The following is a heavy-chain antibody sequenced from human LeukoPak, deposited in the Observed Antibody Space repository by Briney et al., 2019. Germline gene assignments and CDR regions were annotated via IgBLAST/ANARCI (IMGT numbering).Heavy chain of an antibody. J-gene: IGHJ6*02. V-gene: IGHV4-59*01. CDR3: ARVDSRGWYSPRLYYYYGMDV. CDR2: IYYSGST. Sequence: SETLSLTCTVSGGSISSYYWSWIRQPPGKGLEWIGYIYYSGSTNYNPSLKSRVTISVDTSKNQFSLKLSSVTAADTAVYYCARVDSRGWYSPRLYYYYGMDVWGQGTTVTVSS. CDR1: GGSISSYY. D-gene: IGHD6-19*01.